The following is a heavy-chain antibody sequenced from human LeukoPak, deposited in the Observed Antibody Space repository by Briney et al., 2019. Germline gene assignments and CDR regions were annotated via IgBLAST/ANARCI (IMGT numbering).Heavy chain of an antibody. V-gene: IGHV3-7*01. Sequence: GGSLRLSCAASGFTFSSYWMSWVRQAPGKGLEWVANIKQDGSEKYYVDSVKGRFTISRDNAKNSLYLQMNSLRAEDTAVYYCARDVAARPSFWYYYYGMDVWGQGTTVTVSS. D-gene: IGHD6-6*01. CDR1: GFTFSSYW. CDR2: IKQDGSEK. J-gene: IGHJ6*02. CDR3: ARDVAARPSFWYYYYGMDV.